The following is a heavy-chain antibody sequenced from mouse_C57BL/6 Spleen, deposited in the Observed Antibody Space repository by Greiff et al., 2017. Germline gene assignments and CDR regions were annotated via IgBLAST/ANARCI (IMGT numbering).Heavy chain of an antibody. J-gene: IGHJ2*01. Sequence: QVQLQQSGAELVMPGASVKLSCKASGYTFTSYWMHWVKQRPGQGLEWIGEIDPSDSYTNYNQKFKGKSTLTVDKSSSTAYMQLSSLTSEDSAVYYCARWGQYYFDYWGQGTTLTVSS. V-gene: IGHV1-69*01. CDR2: IDPSDSYT. CDR3: ARWGQYYFDY. D-gene: IGHD6-1*01. CDR1: GYTFTSYW.